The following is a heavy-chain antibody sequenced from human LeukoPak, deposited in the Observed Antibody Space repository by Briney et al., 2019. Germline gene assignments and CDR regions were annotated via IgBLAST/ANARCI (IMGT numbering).Heavy chain of an antibody. CDR1: GFTFSSYA. D-gene: IGHD3-3*01. V-gene: IGHV3-30*14. Sequence: GGSLRLSCAASGFTFSSYAMHWVRQAPGKGLEWVAVISYDGSNKYYADSVKGRFTISRDNSKNTLYLQMGSLRAEDMAVYYCARGTDFWSGYSTKYNWFDPWGQGTLVTVSS. CDR3: ARGTDFWSGYSTKYNWFDP. J-gene: IGHJ5*02. CDR2: ISYDGSNK.